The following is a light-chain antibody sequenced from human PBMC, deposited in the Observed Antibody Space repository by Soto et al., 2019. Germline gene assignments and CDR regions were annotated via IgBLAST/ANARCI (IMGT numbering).Light chain of an antibody. CDR3: KSYAGSNNYV. CDR1: SSNIGSNT. CDR2: SNN. J-gene: IGLJ1*01. V-gene: IGLV1-44*01. Sequence: QPVLTQPPSASGTPGQSVTISCSGSSSNIGSNTVNWYQQLPGTAPKLLIYSNNQRPSGVPDRFSGSKSGNTASLTVSGLPAADEADYFCKSYAGSNNYVFGSGKKVTV.